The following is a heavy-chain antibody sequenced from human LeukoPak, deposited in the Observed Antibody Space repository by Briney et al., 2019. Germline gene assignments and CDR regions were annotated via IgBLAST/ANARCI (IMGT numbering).Heavy chain of an antibody. V-gene: IGHV3-30*04. CDR3: AGDPHPPQLVLYYFDY. CDR1: GFTFSSYA. D-gene: IGHD6-13*01. Sequence: GRSLRLSCAASGFTFSSYAMHWVRQAPGKGLEWVAVISYDGSNKYYADSGKGRFTISRDNSKNTLYLQMNSLRAEDTAVYYCAGDPHPPQLVLYYFDYWGQGTLVTVSS. J-gene: IGHJ4*02. CDR2: ISYDGSNK.